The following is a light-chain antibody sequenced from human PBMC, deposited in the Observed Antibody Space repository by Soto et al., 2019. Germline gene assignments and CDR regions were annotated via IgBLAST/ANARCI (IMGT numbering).Light chain of an antibody. CDR1: QIVSTN. CDR3: QQYNIWPPLT. V-gene: IGKV3-15*01. J-gene: IGKJ4*01. CDR2: GAS. Sequence: EIVMTQSPATLAVSPGETATLSCRASQIVSTNLAWYQQKPGQTPRLLIYGASTRASGVPARFSGSGSGTEFTLTIVRLQSEDFAVYYCQQYNIWPPLTFGGGTRVE.